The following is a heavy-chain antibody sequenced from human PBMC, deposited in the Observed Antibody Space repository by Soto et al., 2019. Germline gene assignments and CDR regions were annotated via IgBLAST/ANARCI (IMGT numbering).Heavy chain of an antibody. Sequence: QITLKESGPTLVKPTQTLTLTCTFSGFSLSTSGVGVGWIRQPPGKALEWLALIYWNDDKRYSPSLKSRLTITKDTSKNQVVLTMTNMDPVDTATYYCAHSSLMVRGVDYYYYYGMDVWGQGTTVTVSS. V-gene: IGHV2-5*01. J-gene: IGHJ6*02. CDR3: AHSSLMVRGVDYYYYYGMDV. D-gene: IGHD3-10*01. CDR1: GFSLSTSGVG. CDR2: IYWNDDK.